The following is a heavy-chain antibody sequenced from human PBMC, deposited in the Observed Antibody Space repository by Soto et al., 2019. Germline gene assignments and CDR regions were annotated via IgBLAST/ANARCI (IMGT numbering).Heavy chain of an antibody. V-gene: IGHV1-2*04. CDR3: ARGSVSVLGTGYHKIGYYYYMDV. J-gene: IGHJ6*03. D-gene: IGHD3-9*01. CDR1: GYTFTGYY. CDR2: INPNSGGT. Sequence: ASVKVSCKASGYTFTGYYMHWVRQAPGQGLEWMGWINPNSGGTNYAQKFQGWVTMTRDTAISTAYMELSRLGSDDTAVYYCARGSVSVLGTGYHKIGYYYYMDVWGKGTTVTVSS.